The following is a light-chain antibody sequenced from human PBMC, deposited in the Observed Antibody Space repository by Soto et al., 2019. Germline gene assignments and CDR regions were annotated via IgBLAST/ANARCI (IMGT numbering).Light chain of an antibody. CDR2: RDS. Sequence: SYELTQPLSVSVALGQTARITCAGNNIESKNVHWYQQKPGQAPVLVNYRDSNRPSGIPERFSGSNSGNTATLTISRAQAGDEADYYCQVWDSSTARVFGGGTKVTVL. CDR3: QVWDSSTARV. V-gene: IGLV3-9*01. CDR1: NIESKN. J-gene: IGLJ3*02.